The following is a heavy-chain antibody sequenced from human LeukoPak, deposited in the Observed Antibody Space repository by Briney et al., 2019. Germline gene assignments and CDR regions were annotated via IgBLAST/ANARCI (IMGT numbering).Heavy chain of an antibody. CDR3: TRGPNRYCSGGSCYSPGMDV. J-gene: IGHJ6*03. Sequence: PSETLSLTCAVYGGSYSGYYWRWIRQPPGKGLEWIGEINHSGSTNYNPSLKSRVTISVDTSKNQFSLKLSSVTAADTAVYYCTRGPNRYCSGGSCYSPGMDVWGKGTTVTVSS. D-gene: IGHD2-15*01. V-gene: IGHV4-34*01. CDR1: GGSYSGYY. CDR2: INHSGST.